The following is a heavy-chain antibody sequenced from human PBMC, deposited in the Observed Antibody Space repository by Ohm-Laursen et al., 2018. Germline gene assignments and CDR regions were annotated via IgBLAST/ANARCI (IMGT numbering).Heavy chain of an antibody. CDR2: ISGSGGST. CDR3: AKESKDHVLRFLEWLFYNWFDP. CDR1: GFTFSSYA. D-gene: IGHD3-3*01. V-gene: IGHV3-23*01. Sequence: SLRLSCTASGFTFSSYAMSWVRQAPGKGLEWVSAISGSGGSTYYADSVKGRFTISRDNSKNTLYLQMNSLRAEDTAVYYCAKESKDHVLRFLEWLFYNWFDPWGQGTLVTVSS. J-gene: IGHJ5*02.